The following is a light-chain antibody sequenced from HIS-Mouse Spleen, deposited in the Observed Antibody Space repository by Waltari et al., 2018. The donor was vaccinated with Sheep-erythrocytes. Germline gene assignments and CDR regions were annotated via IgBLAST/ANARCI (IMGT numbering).Light chain of an antibody. Sequence: QSALTQPRSVSGSPGQSVTISCTGTSSDVGGYNYVSWYQQHPGKAPKLMIYDVSKRPSEVPDRFSGSKSVNTASLTISGLQAEDEADYYCCSYAGSYTWVFGGGTKLTVL. J-gene: IGLJ3*02. CDR1: SSDVGGYNY. CDR3: CSYAGSYTWV. V-gene: IGLV2-11*01. CDR2: DVS.